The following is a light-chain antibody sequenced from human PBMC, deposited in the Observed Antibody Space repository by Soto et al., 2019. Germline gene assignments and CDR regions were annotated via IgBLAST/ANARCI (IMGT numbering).Light chain of an antibody. Sequence: QSALTQPASVSGSPGQSITISCTGTSSDVGNYNYVSWYQQHPGKAPQLMIFQVSNRASGVSNRFSGSKSGDTASLTISGLQAEDEADYYCCSYAGSYSWVFGGGTKLTVL. J-gene: IGLJ3*02. CDR2: QVS. V-gene: IGLV2-14*01. CDR1: SSDVGNYNY. CDR3: CSYAGSYSWV.